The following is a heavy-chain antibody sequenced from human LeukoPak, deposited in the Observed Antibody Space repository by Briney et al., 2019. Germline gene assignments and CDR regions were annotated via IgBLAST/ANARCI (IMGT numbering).Heavy chain of an antibody. D-gene: IGHD6-13*01. J-gene: IGHJ4*02. V-gene: IGHV3-48*03. CDR3: ARVGLAAAGSGIDY. CDR1: GFTFSSYE. Sequence: GGSLRLSCAAPGFTFSSYEMNWVRQAPGKGLEWVSYISSSGSTIYYADSVKGRFTISRDNAKNSLYLQMNSLRDEDTAVYYCARVGLAAAGSGIDYWGQGTLVTVSS. CDR2: ISSSGSTI.